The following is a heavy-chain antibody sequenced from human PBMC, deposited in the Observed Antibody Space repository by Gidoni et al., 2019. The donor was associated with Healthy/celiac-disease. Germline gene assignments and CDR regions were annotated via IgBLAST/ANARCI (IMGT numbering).Heavy chain of an antibody. CDR1: SCNCRSYG. Sequence: QGQLVESGGGVGHPGRSLRRTCSASSCNCRSYGMHWVRQAPGKGLELVAVIWYDGSNKYYADSVKGRFTISRDNSKNTLYLQMNSLRAEDTAVYYCARDRNGWIDPWGQGTLVTVSS. D-gene: IGHD1-1*01. J-gene: IGHJ5*02. CDR3: ARDRNGWIDP. V-gene: IGHV3-33*01. CDR2: IWYDGSNK.